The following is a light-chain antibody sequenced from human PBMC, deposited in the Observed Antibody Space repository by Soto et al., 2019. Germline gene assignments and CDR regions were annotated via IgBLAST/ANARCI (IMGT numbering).Light chain of an antibody. CDR3: SSYTITSTLV. V-gene: IGLV1-44*01. CDR1: TSNIAGNT. J-gene: IGLJ2*01. Sequence: QSVLTQPPSLSGTPGQRVTISCSGSTSNIAGNTVHWYQHLPETAPKLLIYIDDQRPSGVPDRFSGSKSGTSASLTISGLQAEDETDYYCSSYTITSTLVFGGGTKVTVL. CDR2: IDD.